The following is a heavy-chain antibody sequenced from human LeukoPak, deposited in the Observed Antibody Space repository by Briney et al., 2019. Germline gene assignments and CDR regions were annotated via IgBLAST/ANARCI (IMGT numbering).Heavy chain of an antibody. Sequence: GGSLRLSCAASGFTFSSYEMNWVRQAPGKGLEWVAYISSSGTNIYYADSVKGRFTISRDNAKNSLYLQINSLRAEDTAVYYCARASITMARGELVFYFDYWGQGTLVTVSS. CDR3: ARASITMARGELVFYFDY. CDR2: ISSSGTNI. V-gene: IGHV3-48*03. J-gene: IGHJ4*02. CDR1: GFTFSSYE. D-gene: IGHD3-10*01.